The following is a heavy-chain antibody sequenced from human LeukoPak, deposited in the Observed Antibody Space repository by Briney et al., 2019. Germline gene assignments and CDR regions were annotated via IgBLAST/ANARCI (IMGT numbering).Heavy chain of an antibody. CDR1: GGSISSYY. V-gene: IGHV4-59*12. J-gene: IGHJ4*02. CDR3: ARDYSSGWYDY. CDR2: IYYSGST. Sequence: ASETLSLTCTVSGGSISSYYWSWIRQPPGKGLEWIGYIYYSGSTNYNPSLKSRVTISVDTSKNQFSLKLSSVTAADTAVYYCARDYSSGWYDYWGQGTLVTVSS. D-gene: IGHD6-19*01.